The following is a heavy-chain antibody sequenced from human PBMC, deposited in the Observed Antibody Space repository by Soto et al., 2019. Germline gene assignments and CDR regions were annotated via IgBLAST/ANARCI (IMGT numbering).Heavy chain of an antibody. V-gene: IGHV3-30-3*01. D-gene: IGHD1-1*01. CDR1: GFTFGTYG. CDR2: ISYEGSNT. J-gene: IGHJ6*02. CDR3: ARVTPGNNLYYFSGLDF. Sequence: GGSLRLSCVASGFTFGTYGIHWVRQAPGKGLQWVALISYEGSNTYYADSVRGRFTISRDNSKNTLYLQMNTLRPEDTGLYYCARVTPGNNLYYFSGLDFWGQGTSVTVSS.